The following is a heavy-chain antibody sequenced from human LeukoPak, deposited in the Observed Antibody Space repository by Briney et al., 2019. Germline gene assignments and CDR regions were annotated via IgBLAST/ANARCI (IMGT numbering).Heavy chain of an antibody. Sequence: SETLSLTCTVSGGSISIYYWSWIRQPPGKGLEWIGYIYYSGSTNYNPSIKSRVTISVDTSKNQSSLKLSSVTAADTAVYYCARATYISGRASQLGYWGQGTLVTVSS. CDR1: GGSISIYY. CDR3: ARATYISGRASQLGY. J-gene: IGHJ4*02. V-gene: IGHV4-59*01. CDR2: IYYSGST. D-gene: IGHD6-25*01.